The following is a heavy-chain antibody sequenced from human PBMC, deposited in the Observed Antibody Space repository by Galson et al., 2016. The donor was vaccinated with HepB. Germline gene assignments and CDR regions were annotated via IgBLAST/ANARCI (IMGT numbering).Heavy chain of an antibody. CDR1: GFTFSTYT. J-gene: IGHJ4*02. CDR2: ISGNDGYT. CDR3: AKALMNKRGADY. V-gene: IGHV3-23*01. D-gene: IGHD3-10*01. Sequence: SLRLSCAASGFTFSTYTMRWVRQAPGKGLEWVSSISGNDGYTDYADSVKCRFTISRDNSKNTLYLQMNSLRVEDTAVYYCAKALMNKRGADYWGQGTLVTVSS.